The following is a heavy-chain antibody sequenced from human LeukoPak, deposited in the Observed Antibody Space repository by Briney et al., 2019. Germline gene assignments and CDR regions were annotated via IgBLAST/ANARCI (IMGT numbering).Heavy chain of an antibody. CDR1: GFTFSSYA. CDR2: ISGSGGST. V-gene: IGHV3-23*01. Sequence: GGSLRLSCAASGFTFSSYAMSWVRQAPGKGPEWVSAISGSGGSTYYADSVKGRFTISRDNSKNTLYLQMNSLRAEDTAVYYCAKLSGSYHTFDYWGQGTLVTVSS. D-gene: IGHD1-26*01. CDR3: AKLSGSYHTFDY. J-gene: IGHJ4*02.